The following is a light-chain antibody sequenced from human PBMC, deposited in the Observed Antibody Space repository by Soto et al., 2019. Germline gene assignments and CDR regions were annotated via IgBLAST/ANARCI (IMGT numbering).Light chain of an antibody. V-gene: IGLV2-14*01. Sequence: QSVLTQPASVSGSPGQSITISCTGTSSEVGGYNYVSWYQQHPGKAPKLMIYDVSNRPSGVSNRFSGSKSGNTASLTISGLQAEDEADYYCSSYTSSSTLVVFGTGTKLTVL. CDR2: DVS. J-gene: IGLJ1*01. CDR3: SSYTSSSTLVV. CDR1: SSEVGGYNY.